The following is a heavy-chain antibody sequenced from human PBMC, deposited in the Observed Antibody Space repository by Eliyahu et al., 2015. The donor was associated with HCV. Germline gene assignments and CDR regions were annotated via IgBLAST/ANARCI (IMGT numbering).Heavy chain of an antibody. CDR1: RFTFSDAW. CDR3: TTAYSSSSSHYYYYYYVDV. D-gene: IGHD6-6*01. J-gene: IGHJ6*03. CDR2: IKSKTDGGTT. V-gene: IGHV3-15*01. Sequence: EVQLVESGGGLVKPGGSLRLSCAASRFTFSDAWMTWVRHTPGKGLEWVGRIKSKTDGGTTDYAAPVKGRFTISRDDSKNTLYLQMNRLKTEDTAVYYCTTAYSSSSSHYYYYYYVDVWGKGTTVTVSS.